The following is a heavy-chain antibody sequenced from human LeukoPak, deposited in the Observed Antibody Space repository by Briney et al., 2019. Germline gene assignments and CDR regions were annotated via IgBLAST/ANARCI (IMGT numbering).Heavy chain of an antibody. CDR2: ISSSGSTI. J-gene: IGHJ4*02. V-gene: IGHV3-48*03. CDR1: GFTFSSYE. CDR3: ARTPPHYYDSSGLDY. D-gene: IGHD3-22*01. Sequence: GGSLRLSCAASGFTFSSYEMNWVRQAPGKGLEWVSYISSSGSTIYYADSVKGRFTISRDNAKNSLYLQMNSLRAEDTAVYYCARTPPHYYDSSGLDYWGQGTLVTVSS.